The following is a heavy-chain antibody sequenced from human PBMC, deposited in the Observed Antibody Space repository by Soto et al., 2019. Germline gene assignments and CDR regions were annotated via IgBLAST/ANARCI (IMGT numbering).Heavy chain of an antibody. Sequence: EVHLFESGGGWEQPGGSLRLSCLASGFTFRNYAMSVVRQAPGKGLEWVSALSSSGDDAFYADSVKGRFTMSRDNSRNMVSLQMTRLRDEATGADYCSKLEVDSGVDPYFDHWGQGTRVTVSS. J-gene: IGHJ4*02. CDR2: LSSSGDDA. CDR3: SKLEVDSGVDPYFDH. CDR1: GFTFRNYA. D-gene: IGHD5-18*01. V-gene: IGHV3-23*01.